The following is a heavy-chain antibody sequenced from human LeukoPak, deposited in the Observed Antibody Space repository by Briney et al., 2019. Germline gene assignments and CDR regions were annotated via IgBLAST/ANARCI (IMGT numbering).Heavy chain of an antibody. J-gene: IGHJ5*02. D-gene: IGHD5-24*01. CDR2: LYNSGTT. CDR3: ARGDTRWLQSRGWFDP. CDR1: GGSINTYY. Sequence: SETLSLTCTVSGGSINTYYWSWIRQPPGKGLEWIGYLYNSGTTNYNPSLKSRVTISVDTSKNQFSLKLSSVTAADTAVYYCARGDTRWLQSRGWFDPWGQGTLVTVSS. V-gene: IGHV4-59*01.